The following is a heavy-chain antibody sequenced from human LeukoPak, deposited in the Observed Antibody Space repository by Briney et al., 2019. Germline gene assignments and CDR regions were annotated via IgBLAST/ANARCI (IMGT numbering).Heavy chain of an antibody. CDR2: IYYSGST. CDR1: GGSISSYY. D-gene: IGHD3-3*01. Sequence: SETLSLTCTVSGGSISSYYWSWIRQPPGKGLEWIGYIYYSGSTNYNPSLKSRVTISVDTSKNQFSLELSAVTAADSAVYYCARVFQGGEWLLGGLDYWGQGTLVTVSS. CDR3: ARVFQGGEWLLGGLDY. V-gene: IGHV4-59*01. J-gene: IGHJ4*02.